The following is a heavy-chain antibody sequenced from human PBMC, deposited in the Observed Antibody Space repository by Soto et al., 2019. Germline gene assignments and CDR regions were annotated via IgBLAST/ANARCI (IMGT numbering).Heavy chain of an antibody. Sequence: PSQTLSLTCAISGDSVSSNSAAWNWIRQSPSRGLEWLGRTYYRSKWYNDYAVSVKSRITINPDTSKNQFSLQLNSVTPEDTAVYYCAREYDYGDLRPPDYYYYYMDVWGKGTTVTVSS. CDR3: AREYDYGDLRPPDYYYYYMDV. CDR2: TYYRSKWYN. V-gene: IGHV6-1*01. J-gene: IGHJ6*03. D-gene: IGHD4-17*01. CDR1: GDSVSSNSAA.